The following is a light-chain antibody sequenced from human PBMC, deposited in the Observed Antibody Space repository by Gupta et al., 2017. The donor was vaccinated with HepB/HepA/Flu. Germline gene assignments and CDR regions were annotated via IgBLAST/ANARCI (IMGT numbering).Light chain of an antibody. J-gene: IGKJ4*01. CDR3: QQYGT. V-gene: IGKV3-20*01. CDR2: GEY. CDR1: QSVSSSY. Sequence: EIVLTQSPGTLSLSPGERATLSCRARQSVSSSYLAWYQQKQGQVPRLLIYGEYSRATGIPDFTRSSSRMEPDDFEGDDGQQYGTFGGGTKVEIK.